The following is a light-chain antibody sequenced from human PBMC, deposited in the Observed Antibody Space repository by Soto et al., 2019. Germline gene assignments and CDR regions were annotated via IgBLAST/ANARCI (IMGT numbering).Light chain of an antibody. CDR3: SSYTSSNTLVV. CDR2: DVS. Sequence: QSALTQPASVSGSPGQSITISCTGSSSDVGGYKYVSWYQQHPGKAPKLMIYDVSNRPSGVSNRFSGSKSGNTASLTISGLQAEDEADYYRSSYTSSNTLVVFGGGTKLTVL. J-gene: IGLJ3*02. V-gene: IGLV2-14*01. CDR1: SSDVGGYKY.